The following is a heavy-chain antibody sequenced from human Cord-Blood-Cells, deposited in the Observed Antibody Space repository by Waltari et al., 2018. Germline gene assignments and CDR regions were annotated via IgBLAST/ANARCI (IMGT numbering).Heavy chain of an antibody. J-gene: IGHJ4*02. CDR3: ATHYYDFWSGYYYFDY. D-gene: IGHD3-3*01. V-gene: IGHV3-53*01. CDR1: GFTVSSTY. Sequence: EVQLVESGGGLIQPGGSLRLSCAASGFTVSSTYMSWVRQAPGKGLEWVSVIYSGGSTYYADSVKGRFTISRDNSKNTLYLQMNSLRAEDTAVYYCATHYYDFWSGYYYFDYWGQGTLVTVSS. CDR2: IYSGGST.